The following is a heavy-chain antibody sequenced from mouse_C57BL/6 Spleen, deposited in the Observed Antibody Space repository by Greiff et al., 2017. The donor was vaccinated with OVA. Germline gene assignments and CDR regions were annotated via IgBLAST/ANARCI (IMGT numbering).Heavy chain of an antibody. J-gene: IGHJ2*01. CDR3: ARSGDGYYEGY. D-gene: IGHD2-3*01. CDR1: GYTFPSYW. Sequence: VQLQQPGAELVKPGASVKLSCKASGYTFPSYWMQWVKQRPGQGLEWIGEIDPSDSYTNYNQKFKGKATLTVDTSSSTAYMQLSSLTSEDSAVYYCARSGDGYYEGYWGQGTTLTVSS. CDR2: IDPSDSYT. V-gene: IGHV1-50*01.